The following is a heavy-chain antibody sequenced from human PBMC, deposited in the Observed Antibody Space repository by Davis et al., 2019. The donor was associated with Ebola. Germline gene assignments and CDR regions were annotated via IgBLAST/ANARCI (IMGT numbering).Heavy chain of an antibody. D-gene: IGHD6-13*01. J-gene: IGHJ5*02. CDR3: ARAPIAGAGTRWGTRWFDP. Sequence: PSETLSLTCTFSGGSISSHYWTWIRQPPGKGLEWIGYIYYSGNTNYNPSLKSRVTISVDTSKNQFSLKLSSVTAADTAVYYCARAPIAGAGTRWGTRWFDPWGQGTLVTVSS. CDR1: GGSISSHY. CDR2: IYYSGNT. V-gene: IGHV4-59*11.